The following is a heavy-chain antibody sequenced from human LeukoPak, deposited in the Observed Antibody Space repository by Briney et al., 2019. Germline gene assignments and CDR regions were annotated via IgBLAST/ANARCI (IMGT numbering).Heavy chain of an antibody. CDR1: GGSISSGYY. Sequence: PSETLSLTCSVSGGSISSGYYWGWIRQPPGKGLEWIGSIYHSGSTYYNPSLKSRVTISVDTSKNQFSLKLSSVTAADTAVYYCARDWRGYSSGWYNWFDPWGQGTLVTVSS. D-gene: IGHD6-19*01. V-gene: IGHV4-38-2*02. CDR3: ARDWRGYSSGWYNWFDP. J-gene: IGHJ5*02. CDR2: IYHSGST.